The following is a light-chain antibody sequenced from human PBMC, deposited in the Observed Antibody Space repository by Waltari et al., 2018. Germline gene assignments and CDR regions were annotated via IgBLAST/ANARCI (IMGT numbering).Light chain of an antibody. Sequence: EIVLTQSPGTLPLSPGERATLSCRASQSVTGSHLAWYQQKPGQAPRLLIYGASSRATGIPDTFSGSGSGTDFTLTISRLEAEDFGVYFCQQYGTSPLTFGGGTKVEIK. CDR1: QSVTGSH. V-gene: IGKV3-20*01. CDR3: QQYGTSPLT. CDR2: GAS. J-gene: IGKJ4*01.